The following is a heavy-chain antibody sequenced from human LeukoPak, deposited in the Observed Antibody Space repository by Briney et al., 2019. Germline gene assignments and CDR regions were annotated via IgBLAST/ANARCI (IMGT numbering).Heavy chain of an antibody. CDR1: GGSISSGDYY. CDR2: ISYSGSN. J-gene: IGHJ5*02. D-gene: IGHD3-10*01. Sequence: SQTLSLTCTVSGGSISSGDYYWSWIRQPPGKGLEWIGYISYSGSNYYNPSLKSRVTISLDTSKNQFSLKLSSVTAADTAVYYCARAVDYYGSGSYYKRWFDPWGQGTLVTVSS. V-gene: IGHV4-30-4*08. CDR3: ARAVDYYGSGSYYKRWFDP.